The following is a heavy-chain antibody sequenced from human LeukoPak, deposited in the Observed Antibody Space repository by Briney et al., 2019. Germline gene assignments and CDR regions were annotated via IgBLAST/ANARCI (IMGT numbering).Heavy chain of an antibody. CDR3: ARGDYDSSGYPDAFDI. CDR1: GYTFTGYY. Sequence: ASVKVSCKASGYTFTGYYMHWVRQAPGQGLEWMGWINPNSGGTNYAQKFQGRVTMTRDTSISTAYMELSRLRSDDTAVYYCARGDYDSSGYPDAFDIWGQGTMVTVSS. CDR2: INPNSGGT. V-gene: IGHV1-2*02. D-gene: IGHD3-22*01. J-gene: IGHJ3*02.